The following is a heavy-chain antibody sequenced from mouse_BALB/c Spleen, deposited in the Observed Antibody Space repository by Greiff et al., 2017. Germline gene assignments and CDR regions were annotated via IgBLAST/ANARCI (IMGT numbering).Heavy chain of an antibody. CDR1: GFSLTSYD. V-gene: IGHV2-9-2*01. J-gene: IGHJ3*01. Sequence: VMLVESGPGLVAPSQSLSITCTVSGFSLTSYDISWIRQPPGKGLEWLGVIWTGGGTNYNSAFMSRLSISKDNSKSQVFLKMNSLQTDDTAIYYCVRDEDGAWFAYWGQGTLVTVSA. D-gene: IGHD1-2*01. CDR2: IWTGGGT. CDR3: VRDEDGAWFAY.